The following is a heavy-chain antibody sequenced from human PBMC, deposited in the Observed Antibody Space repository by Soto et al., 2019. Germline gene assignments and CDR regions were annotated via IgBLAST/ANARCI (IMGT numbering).Heavy chain of an antibody. J-gene: IGHJ3*01. CDR3: AREPLWSGPLPLDAFDL. V-gene: IGHV6-1*01. Sequence: SQALSITCAISGDSVSSNSAALNWIRQSPSRVLEWLGRTYYRSKWYNDYAVSVKSRITINPDTSKNQFSLQLNSVTPEDTAVYYCAREPLWSGPLPLDAFDLWGQGTMVTVSS. CDR2: TYYRSKWYN. CDR1: GDSVSSNSAA. D-gene: IGHD3-3*01.